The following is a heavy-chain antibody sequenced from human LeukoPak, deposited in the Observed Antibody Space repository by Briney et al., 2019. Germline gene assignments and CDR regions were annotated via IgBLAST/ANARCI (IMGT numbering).Heavy chain of an antibody. CDR1: GGSFSGYY. CDR3: AAGYSSSWNPFDY. Sequence: SETLSLTCAVYGGSFSGYYWSWIRQPPGKGLEWIGEINQSGSTNYNPSLKSRVTISVDTSKNQFSLQLSSVTAADTAVYYCAAGYSSSWNPFDYWGQGTLVTVSS. J-gene: IGHJ4*02. CDR2: INQSGST. V-gene: IGHV4-34*01. D-gene: IGHD6-13*01.